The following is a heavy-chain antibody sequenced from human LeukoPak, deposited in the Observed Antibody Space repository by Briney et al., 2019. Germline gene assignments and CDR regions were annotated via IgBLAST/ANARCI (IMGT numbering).Heavy chain of an antibody. D-gene: IGHD6-6*01. CDR1: GFTFVGYW. V-gene: IGHV3-7*01. CDR3: ARDHQLGAPMEDV. J-gene: IGHJ3*01. Sequence: GRSLRLSCAASGFTFVGYWMSWVRQAPGKGLEWVANIKQDGSEKYYVDSVKGRFTISRDNTKNSLYLQMNSLRAEDTAVYYCARDHQLGAPMEDVWGQGTMVTVSS. CDR2: IKQDGSEK.